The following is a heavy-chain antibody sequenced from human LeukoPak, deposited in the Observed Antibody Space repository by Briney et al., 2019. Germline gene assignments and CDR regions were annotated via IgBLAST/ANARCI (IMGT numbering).Heavy chain of an antibody. CDR3: ARPSYAYQTDAFDI. CDR2: ISSSSSYI. J-gene: IGHJ3*02. CDR1: GFTFSSYE. Sequence: GGSLRLSCAASGFTFSSYEMNWVRQAPGKGLEWVSSISSSSSYIYYADSVKGRFTISRDNAKNSLYLQMNSLRAEDTAVYYCARPSYAYQTDAFDIWGQGTMVTVSS. V-gene: IGHV3-21*01. D-gene: IGHD2-2*01.